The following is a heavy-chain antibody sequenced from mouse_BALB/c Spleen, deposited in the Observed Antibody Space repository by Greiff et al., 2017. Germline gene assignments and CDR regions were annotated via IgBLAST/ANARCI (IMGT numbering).Heavy chain of an antibody. CDR1: GFAFSSYD. Sequence: EVQLVESGGGLVKPGGSLKLSCAASGFAFSSYDMSWVRQTPEKRLEWVAYISSGGGSTYYPDTVKGRFTISRDNAKNTLYLQMSSLKSEDTAMYYCARHSGGPFAYWGQGTLVTVSA. D-gene: IGHD3-1*01. CDR3: ARHSGGPFAY. CDR2: ISSGGGST. J-gene: IGHJ3*01. V-gene: IGHV5-12-1*01.